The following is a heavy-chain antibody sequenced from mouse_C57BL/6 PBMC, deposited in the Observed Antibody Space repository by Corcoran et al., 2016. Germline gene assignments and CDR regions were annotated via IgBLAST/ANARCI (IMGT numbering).Heavy chain of an antibody. J-gene: IGHJ1*03. V-gene: IGHV1-18*01. CDR2: INPNNGGT. D-gene: IGHD2-12*01. Sequence: EVQLQQSGPELVKPGASVKIPCKASGYTFTDYNMDWVKQSHGKSLEWIGDINPNNGGTIYNQKFKGKATLTVDKSSSTAYMELRSLTSEDTAVYYCARFGYYKGYFDVWGTGTTVTVSS. CDR1: GYTFTDYN. CDR3: ARFGYYKGYFDV.